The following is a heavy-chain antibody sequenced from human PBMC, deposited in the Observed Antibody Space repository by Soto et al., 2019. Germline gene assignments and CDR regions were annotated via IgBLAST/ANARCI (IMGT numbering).Heavy chain of an antibody. CDR1: RFRFGGNW. D-gene: IGHD3-10*01. CDR2: IKGDGSEK. CDR3: AAGFPPDF. V-gene: IGHV3-7*01. J-gene: IGHJ4*02. Sequence: EVLLVESGGGLVQPGGPLTLSLAASRFRFGGNWRNGVRQAPGKGLEWVANIKGDGSEKYYVDSVEGRFTISRDNTKNSLDLQMNSLRVEDTAVYYCAAGFPPDFWGQGTLVTVSS.